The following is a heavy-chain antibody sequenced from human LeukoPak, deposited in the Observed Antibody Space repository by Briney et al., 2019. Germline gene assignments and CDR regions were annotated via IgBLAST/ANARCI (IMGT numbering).Heavy chain of an antibody. CDR3: AKRQYYYDSSGYYSPTLYYYYGMDV. J-gene: IGHJ6*02. CDR1: GFTFSSYA. V-gene: IGHV3-23*01. CDR2: ISGSGGST. Sequence: GGSLRLSCAASGFTFSSYAMSWVRQAPGKGLEWVSAISGSGGSTYYADSVKGRFTISRDNFKNTLYLQMNSLRAEDTAVYYCAKRQYYYDSSGYYSPTLYYYYGMDVWGQGTTVTVSS. D-gene: IGHD3-22*01.